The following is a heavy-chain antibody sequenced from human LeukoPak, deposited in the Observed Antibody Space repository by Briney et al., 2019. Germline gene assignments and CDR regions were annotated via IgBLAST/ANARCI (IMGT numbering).Heavy chain of an antibody. Sequence: TSETLSLTCTVSGGSVSNDNHCWSWIRQPPGKGLEWIGYVNYSGSTKYNPSLKSRVSISADTSRSQVSLKLSSVTAADTAVYYCAGDRGGFTYGEYYFDYWGQGSLVTVSS. D-gene: IGHD2-15*01. CDR2: VNYSGST. J-gene: IGHJ4*02. V-gene: IGHV4-61*01. CDR3: AGDRGGFTYGEYYFDY. CDR1: GGSVSNDNHC.